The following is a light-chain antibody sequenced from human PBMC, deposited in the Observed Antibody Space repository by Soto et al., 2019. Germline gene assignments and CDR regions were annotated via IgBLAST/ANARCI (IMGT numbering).Light chain of an antibody. Sequence: DIQMTQSPSTLSASVGDRVTISCRASQTISSWLAWYQQQRGKAPKLLIYDAPSLESGVPSRFSGSGSGTEFALTISSLQPDDFATYYCQQYNSYPWTFGQGTKVDIK. J-gene: IGKJ1*01. CDR3: QQYNSYPWT. V-gene: IGKV1-5*01. CDR1: QTISSW. CDR2: DAP.